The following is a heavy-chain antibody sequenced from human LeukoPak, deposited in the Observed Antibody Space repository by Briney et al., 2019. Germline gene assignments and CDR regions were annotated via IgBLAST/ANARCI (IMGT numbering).Heavy chain of an antibody. CDR1: GYSFTSYW. CDR2: IYPGDSNT. J-gene: IGHJ6*02. Sequence: GESLKISCKGSGYSFTSYWIGWVRQMPGKGLEWMGIIYPGDSNTRYSPSFQGQVTISADKSISTAYLQWSSMKASDTAMYYCARVESSGYYYYGMDVWGQGTTVTVSS. D-gene: IGHD3-22*01. V-gene: IGHV5-51*01. CDR3: ARVESSGYYYYGMDV.